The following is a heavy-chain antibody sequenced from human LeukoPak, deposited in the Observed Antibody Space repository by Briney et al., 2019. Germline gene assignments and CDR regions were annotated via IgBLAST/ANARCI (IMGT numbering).Heavy chain of an antibody. V-gene: IGHV4-34*01. CDR3: ARGIAAAGNFDY. D-gene: IGHD6-13*01. J-gene: IGHJ4*02. CDR1: GGSFSGYY. CDR2: INHSGST. Sequence: KPSETLSLTCAVYGGSFSGYYWSWIRQPPGKGLEWIGEINHSGSTNYNPSLKSRVTISVDTSKNQFSLKLSSVAAADTAVYYCARGIAAAGNFDYWGQGTLVTVSS.